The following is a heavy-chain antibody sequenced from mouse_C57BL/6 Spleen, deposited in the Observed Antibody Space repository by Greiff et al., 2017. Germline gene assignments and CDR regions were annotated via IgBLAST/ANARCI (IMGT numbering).Heavy chain of an antibody. D-gene: IGHD1-1*02. J-gene: IGHJ4*01. Sequence: DVKLVESGGGLVKPGGSLKLSCAASGFTFSSYAMSWVRQTPEKRLEWVATISDGGSYTYYPDNVKGRFTISRDNAKNNLYLQMSHLKSEDTAMYYCARDRDYGYAMDYWGQGTSGTVSS. CDR2: ISDGGSYT. V-gene: IGHV5-4*01. CDR1: GFTFSSYA. CDR3: ARDRDYGYAMDY.